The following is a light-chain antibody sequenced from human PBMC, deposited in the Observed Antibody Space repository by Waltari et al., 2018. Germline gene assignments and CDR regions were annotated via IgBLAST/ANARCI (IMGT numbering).Light chain of an antibody. V-gene: IGLV2-23*02. Sequence: QSALTQPASVSGSPGQSITISCTGTNSYVGSYDRFPLYQQHPGKAPKVMISEVSKRPSGVSNRFSGSKSGNTASLTISGLQAEDEADYYCCSYAGSSTFDWVFGGGTKLTVL. J-gene: IGLJ3*02. CDR1: NSYVGSYDR. CDR3: CSYAGSSTFDWV. CDR2: EVS.